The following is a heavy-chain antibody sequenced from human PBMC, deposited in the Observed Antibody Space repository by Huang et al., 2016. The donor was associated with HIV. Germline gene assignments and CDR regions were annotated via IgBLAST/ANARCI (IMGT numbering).Heavy chain of an antibody. CDR2: IRSKINGYAT. CDR3: SRHPFDYYDSTDTGALDI. J-gene: IGHJ3*02. CDR1: GFTLSGSA. Sequence: EVQLVESGGGLVQPGGSLKLSCAASGFTLSGSAMHWVSRASGRGLQWVGRIRSKINGYATVDSASVKGRFTISRDDSKNTAYLQMNSLKTEDTAVYYCSRHPFDYYDSTDTGALDIWGQGTMVTVSS. D-gene: IGHD3-22*01. V-gene: IGHV3-73*02.